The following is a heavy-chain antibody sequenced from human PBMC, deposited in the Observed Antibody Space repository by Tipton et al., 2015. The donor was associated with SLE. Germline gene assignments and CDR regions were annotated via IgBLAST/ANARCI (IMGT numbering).Heavy chain of an antibody. V-gene: IGHV3-74*01. CDR3: ARSPVDYWNGYSA. CDR1: GFTFHNYW. D-gene: IGHD3-3*01. CDR2: LSTVGSVT. Sequence: SLRLSCAASGFTFHNYWMHWVRQAPGKGLVWVSRLSTVGSVTTYADSVKGRLTISRDNSKNSLYLQMNGLRAEDTAVYYCARSPVDYWNGYSAWGQGTLVAVSS. J-gene: IGHJ4*02.